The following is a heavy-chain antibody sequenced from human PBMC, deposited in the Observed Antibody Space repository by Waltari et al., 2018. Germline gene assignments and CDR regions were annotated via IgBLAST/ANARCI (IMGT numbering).Heavy chain of an antibody. D-gene: IGHD3-22*01. CDR3: ARRYDSSPFDY. CDR2: IWYDGSNK. J-gene: IGHJ4*02. CDR1: GFTFSSYG. Sequence: QVQLVESGGGVVQPGRSLRLSCAASGFTFSSYGMHWVRQAPGKGLDWVAVIWYDGSNKYYADSVKCRFTLSRDNSKNTLYLQMNSLGAEDTAVYYCARRYDSSPFDYWGQGTLVTVSS. V-gene: IGHV3-33*01.